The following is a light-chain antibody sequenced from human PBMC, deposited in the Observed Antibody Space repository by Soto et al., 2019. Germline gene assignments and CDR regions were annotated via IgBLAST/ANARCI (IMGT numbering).Light chain of an antibody. CDR3: QQYDHH. J-gene: IGKJ2*01. CDR1: QSIDIW. V-gene: IGKV1-5*01. Sequence: DIQMTQSPSTLSASVGDRVTITCRASQSIDIWLAWYQQKPGKAPKLLIYEASSLESGGPSRFSGSGSGTEFTLTISGVQADDFATYYCQQYDHHFGQGTKLEIK. CDR2: EAS.